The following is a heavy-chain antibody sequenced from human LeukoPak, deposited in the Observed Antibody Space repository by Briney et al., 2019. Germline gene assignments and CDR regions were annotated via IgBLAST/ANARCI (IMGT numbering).Heavy chain of an antibody. D-gene: IGHD3-22*01. CDR3: PRDQYDSGVGGD. CDR1: GFTFSSHW. Sequence: PGGSLRLSCAASGFTFSSHWMHSVRQAPGKGLVWVSRINSDGSSTSYADSVKGRFTISRDNAKNTLYLQMNSLRAGDTAVYYCPRDQYDSGVGGDWGQGTLVTVSS. V-gene: IGHV3-74*01. J-gene: IGHJ4*02. CDR2: INSDGSST.